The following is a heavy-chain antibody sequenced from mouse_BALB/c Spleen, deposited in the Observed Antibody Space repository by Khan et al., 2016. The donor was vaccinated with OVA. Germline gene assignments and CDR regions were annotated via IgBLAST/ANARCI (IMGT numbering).Heavy chain of an antibody. V-gene: IGHV3-2*02. CDR1: GYSITRDYA. J-gene: IGHJ4*01. CDR3: ASELGRYYAMDY. D-gene: IGHD4-1*01. CDR2: ITNSGSP. Sequence: EVQLQESGPGLVKPSQSLSLTCTVTGYSITRDYAWNWIRQFPGNKLEWMGYITNSGSPNYNPSPKSRISITRDTSKNQFFLQLNSVTTEDTATYYCASELGRYYAMDYWGQGTSVTVSS.